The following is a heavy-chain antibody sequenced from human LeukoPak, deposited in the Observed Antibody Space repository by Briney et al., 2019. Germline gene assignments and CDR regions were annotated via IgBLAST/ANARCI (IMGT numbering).Heavy chain of an antibody. V-gene: IGHV4-39*01. D-gene: IGHD4-17*01. CDR1: GGSISSSSYY. CDR2: IYYSGSA. CDR3: ARQNGDYETV. J-gene: IGHJ6*02. Sequence: SETLSLTCTVSGGSISSSSYYWGWIRQPPGKGLEWIGSIYYSGSAYYNPSLKSRVTISVDTSKNQFSLKLSSVTAADTAVYYCARQNGDYETVWGQGTTVTVSS.